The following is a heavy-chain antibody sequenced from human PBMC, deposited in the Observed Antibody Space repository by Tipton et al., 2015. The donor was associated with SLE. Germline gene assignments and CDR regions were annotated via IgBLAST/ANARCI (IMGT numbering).Heavy chain of an antibody. CDR3: ARWYSRSSYFFDF. CDR2: IFYGGHT. CDR1: GGSISGTSHY. Sequence: TLSLTCSVSGGSISGTSHYWGWIRQPPGKGLEWIGYIFYGGHTDYNPSLESRVSISMNTSQNQFSLRLTSVTAADTAVYFCARWYSRSSYFFDFWGQGMLVTVSS. J-gene: IGHJ4*02. V-gene: IGHV4-61*05. D-gene: IGHD6-6*01.